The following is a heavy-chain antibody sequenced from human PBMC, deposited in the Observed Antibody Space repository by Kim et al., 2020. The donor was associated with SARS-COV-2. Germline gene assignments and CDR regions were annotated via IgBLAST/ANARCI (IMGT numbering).Heavy chain of an antibody. CDR3: ARAIYTPPSAADY. CDR2: IYYSGST. CDR1: GGSISSGGYY. Sequence: SETLSLTCTVSGGSISSGGYYWSWIRQHPGKGLEWIGYIYYSGSTYYNPSLKSRVTISVDTSKNQFSLKLSSVTAADTAVYYCARAIYTPPSAADYWGQGTLVTVSS. D-gene: IGHD2-15*01. V-gene: IGHV4-31*03. J-gene: IGHJ4*02.